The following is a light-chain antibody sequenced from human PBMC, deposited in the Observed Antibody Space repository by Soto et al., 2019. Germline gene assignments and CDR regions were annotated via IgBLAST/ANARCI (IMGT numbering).Light chain of an antibody. CDR3: HQCDSSPWT. J-gene: IGKJ1*01. Sequence: EIVLTQSPGNLSLSPGERATLSCRASQSLSGNYLAWYQQKPGQAPRLLIYGASSRATGIPDRFSGSGSGTDFTLTISRLEPEDFAVFYCHQCDSSPWTFGQGTKVDIK. CDR2: GAS. V-gene: IGKV3-20*01. CDR1: QSLSGNY.